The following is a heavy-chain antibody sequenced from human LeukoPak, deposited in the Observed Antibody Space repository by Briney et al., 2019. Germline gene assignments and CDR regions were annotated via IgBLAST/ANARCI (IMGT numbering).Heavy chain of an antibody. J-gene: IGHJ4*02. Sequence: PSETLSLTCTVSGDSISSSNCYWGWICQPPGTGLEWIGSIYFSGGTYYNASLKSRVTISVDTSKNQFSLKLSSVTAADTAVYYCARQTGSGLFSLPGGQGTLVTVSS. D-gene: IGHD3-10*01. V-gene: IGHV4-39*01. CDR3: ARQTGSGLFSLP. CDR1: GDSISSSNCY. CDR2: IYFSGGT.